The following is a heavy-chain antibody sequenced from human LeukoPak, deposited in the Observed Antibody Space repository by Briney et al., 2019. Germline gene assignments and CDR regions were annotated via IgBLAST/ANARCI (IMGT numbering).Heavy chain of an antibody. CDR3: ARGGSDYDFWSGYRYYYMDL. CDR1: GGTFSSYA. Sequence: VASVKVSCKATGGTFSSYAISWVRQAPGQGLEWMGGIIPIFGTANYAQKFQGRVTITTDESTSTAYMELSSLRSEDTAVYYCARGGSDYDFWSGYRYYYMDLWGKGTTVTVSS. J-gene: IGHJ6*03. D-gene: IGHD3-3*01. CDR2: IIPIFGTA. V-gene: IGHV1-69*05.